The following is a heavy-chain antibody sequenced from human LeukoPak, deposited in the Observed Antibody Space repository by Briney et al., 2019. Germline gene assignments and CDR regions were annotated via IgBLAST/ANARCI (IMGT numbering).Heavy chain of an antibody. CDR3: ATYYYDNTGLI. J-gene: IGHJ4*02. CDR1: GLTFSYYW. CDR2: INQDGSEK. Sequence: GGSLRLSCAASGLTFSYYWMSWVRQAPGKGLEWVANINQDGSEKYSVDSVKGRFTISRDNAKNSLYLLMNRLRAEDAAVYYCATYYYDNTGLIWGQGTLVTVSS. D-gene: IGHD3-22*01. V-gene: IGHV3-7*01.